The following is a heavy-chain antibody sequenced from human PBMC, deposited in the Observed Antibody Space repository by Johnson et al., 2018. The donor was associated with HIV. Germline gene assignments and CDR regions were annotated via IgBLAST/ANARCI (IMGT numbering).Heavy chain of an antibody. CDR2: VNPYGANT. D-gene: IGHD1-26*01. V-gene: IGHV3-25*03. J-gene: IGHJ3*02. CDR1: QFTFSSYF. Sequence: VQLVESGGGLAQPAWSPRLSCAVSQFTFSSYFMNCVRQAPGNGLELLVQVNPYGANTYLIDSAKDRFNASRGNAKNTLHLQMNSLRAEDTALYYCARPAYSGTWTDAFDIWGQGTVVTVSS. CDR3: ARPAYSGTWTDAFDI.